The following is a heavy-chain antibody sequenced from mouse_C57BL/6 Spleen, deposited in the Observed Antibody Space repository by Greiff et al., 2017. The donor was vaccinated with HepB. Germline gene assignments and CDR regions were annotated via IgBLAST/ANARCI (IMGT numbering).Heavy chain of an antibody. D-gene: IGHD2-5*01. CDR1: GYTFTSYW. Sequence: QVQLQQPGAELVKPGASVKMSCKASGYTFTSYWITWVKQRPGQGLEWIGDIYPGSGSTNYNEKFKSKATLTVDTSSSTAYMQLSSLTSEDSAVYYCAREGHYSNYWFAYWGQGTLVTVSA. J-gene: IGHJ3*01. CDR2: IYPGSGST. V-gene: IGHV1-55*01. CDR3: AREGHYSNYWFAY.